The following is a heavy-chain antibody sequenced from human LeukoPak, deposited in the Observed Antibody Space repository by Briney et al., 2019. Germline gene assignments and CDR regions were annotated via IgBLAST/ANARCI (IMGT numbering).Heavy chain of an antibody. CDR1: GYTFTSYY. V-gene: IGHV1-46*01. CDR2: INPSGGST. CDR3: ASTLRWQYLAEYFQH. J-gene: IGHJ1*01. Sequence: ASVKVSCKASGYTFTSYYMHWVRQAPGQGLEWMGIINPSGGSTSYAQKFQGRVTMTRDTSTSTVYMELSGLRSEDTAVYYCASTLRWQYLAEYFQHWGQGTLVTVSS. D-gene: IGHD4-23*01.